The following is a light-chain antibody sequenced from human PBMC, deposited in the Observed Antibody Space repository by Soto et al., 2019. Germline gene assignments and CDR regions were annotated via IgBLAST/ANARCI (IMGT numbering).Light chain of an antibody. V-gene: IGLV1-44*01. CDR2: SND. CDR1: SSNFGSNT. Sequence: QAVVTQAPSASGTPGQRVTISCSGSSSNFGSNTVTWYQQVPGTAPKLLIYSNDQRPSGVPDRFSGSKSGTSASLAIAGLQSEYEADYYCAAWDDSLNGWVFGGGTKLTVL. J-gene: IGLJ3*02. CDR3: AAWDDSLNGWV.